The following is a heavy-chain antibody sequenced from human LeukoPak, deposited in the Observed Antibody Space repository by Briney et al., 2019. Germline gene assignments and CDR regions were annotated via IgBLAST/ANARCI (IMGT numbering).Heavy chain of an antibody. J-gene: IGHJ4*02. D-gene: IGHD3-22*01. CDR1: GFSFSDYY. CDR3: AKSGSTYYFDY. CDR2: ISSRGSGV. V-gene: IGHV3-11*01. Sequence: GGSLRLSCAASGFSFSDYYMSWIRQAPGKGLEWLSYISSRGSGVYYADSVKGRFTISRDNARNSLYLEVSSLRADDTAVYYCAKSGSTYYFDYWGQGTLVTVSS.